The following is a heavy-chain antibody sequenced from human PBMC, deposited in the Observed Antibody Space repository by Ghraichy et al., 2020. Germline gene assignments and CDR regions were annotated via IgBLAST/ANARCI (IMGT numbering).Heavy chain of an antibody. CDR3: ARYVYYDRSNYYVYYFDY. V-gene: IGHV4-31*03. CDR2: IYYSGST. CDR1: GGSISSGGYY. Sequence: SETLSLTCTVSGGSISSGGYYWSWIRQHPGKGLEWIGNIYYSGSTYYNPSLKSRVTISVDTSKNQFSLKLRSVTAADTAVYYCARYVYYDRSNYYVYYFDYWGQGTLVTVSS. J-gene: IGHJ4*02. D-gene: IGHD3-22*01.